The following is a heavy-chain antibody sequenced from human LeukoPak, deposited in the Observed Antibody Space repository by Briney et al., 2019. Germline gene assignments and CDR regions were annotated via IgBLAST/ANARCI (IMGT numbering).Heavy chain of an antibody. D-gene: IGHD2-2*01. CDR3: AKYGVVVPAAIY. Sequence: GGSLRLSCAASVFTFSSYAMSWVREAPGKGLEWVSAISGSGGSTYYADSVKGRFTISRDNSKNTLYLQMNSLRAEDTAVYYCAKYGVVVPAAIYWGQGTLVTVSS. V-gene: IGHV3-23*01. CDR2: ISGSGGST. CDR1: VFTFSSYA. J-gene: IGHJ4*02.